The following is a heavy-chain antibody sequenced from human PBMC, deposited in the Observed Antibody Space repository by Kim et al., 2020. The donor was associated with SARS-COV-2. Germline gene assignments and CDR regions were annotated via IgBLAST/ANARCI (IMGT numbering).Heavy chain of an antibody. CDR2: INHSGST. CDR3: ARATVYDILTGYYPH. D-gene: IGHD3-9*01. J-gene: IGHJ4*02. CDR1: GGSFSGYY. V-gene: IGHV4-34*01. Sequence: SETLSLTCAVYGGSFSGYYWSWIRQPPGKGLEWIGEINHSGSTNYNPSLKSRVTISVDTSKNQFSLKLSSVTAADTAVYYCARATVYDILTGYYPHWGQGTLVTVSS.